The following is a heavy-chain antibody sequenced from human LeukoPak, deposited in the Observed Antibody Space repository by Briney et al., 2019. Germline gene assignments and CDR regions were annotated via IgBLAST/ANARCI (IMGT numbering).Heavy chain of an antibody. J-gene: IGHJ4*02. D-gene: IGHD3-3*02. CDR2: INAGNGNT. CDR3: ARGFSL. Sequence: GGSLRLSCAASGFTFTSYAMHWVRQAPGQRLEWMGWINAGNGNTKYSQKFQGRVTNTRDTSASTAYMELSSLRSKDTAVYYCARGFSLWGQGTLVTVSS. CDR1: GFTFTSYA. V-gene: IGHV1-3*01.